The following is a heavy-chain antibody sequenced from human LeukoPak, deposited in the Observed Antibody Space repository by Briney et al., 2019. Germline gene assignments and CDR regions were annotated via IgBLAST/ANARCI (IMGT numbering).Heavy chain of an antibody. CDR3: MTTVVIPFDY. V-gene: IGHV3-73*01. Sequence: GGSLGLSCAASGFTFSGSAMHWVRQASGKGLEWVGRIRSKANSYATAYAASVKGRFTISRDDSKNTAYLQMNSLKTEDTAVYYCMTTVVIPFDYWGQGTLVTVSS. D-gene: IGHD4-23*01. CDR1: GFTFSGSA. CDR2: IRSKANSYAT. J-gene: IGHJ4*02.